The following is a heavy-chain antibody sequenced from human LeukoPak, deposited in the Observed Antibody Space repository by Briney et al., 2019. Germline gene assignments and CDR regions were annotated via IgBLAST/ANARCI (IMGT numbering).Heavy chain of an antibody. Sequence: SVKVSCKASGGTFSSYAISWVRQAPGQGLEWMGGIIPIFGTANYAQKFQGRATITADESTSTAYMELSSLRSEDTAVYYCARSGYSSSWYIFAGFDPWGQGTLVTVSS. V-gene: IGHV1-69*13. CDR2: IIPIFGTA. CDR1: GGTFSSYA. CDR3: ARSGYSSSWYIFAGFDP. D-gene: IGHD6-13*01. J-gene: IGHJ5*02.